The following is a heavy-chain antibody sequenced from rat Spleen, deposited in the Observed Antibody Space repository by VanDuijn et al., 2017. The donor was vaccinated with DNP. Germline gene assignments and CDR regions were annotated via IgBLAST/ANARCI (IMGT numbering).Heavy chain of an antibody. J-gene: IGHJ2*01. Sequence: EVQLQESGPGLVKPSQSLSLTCSVTGSSITSNYWAWIRKLPGNKMEWIGYISYSGSTGYNPSLKSRISITRDTSKNQFFLQLNSVTSGDTATYYCARWNIGTTTLDYWGQGVMVTVSS. CDR3: ARWNIGTTTLDY. CDR1: GSSITSNY. CDR2: ISYSGST. V-gene: IGHV3-1*01. D-gene: IGHD1-5*01.